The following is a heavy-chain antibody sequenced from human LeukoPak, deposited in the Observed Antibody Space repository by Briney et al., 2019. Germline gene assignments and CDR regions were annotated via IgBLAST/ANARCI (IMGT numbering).Heavy chain of an antibody. CDR1: GFTFSSYD. CDR2: ISYDGKHK. CDR3: ASTRSGSYYFYYLDY. V-gene: IGHV3-30*03. Sequence: PGRSLRLSCAASGFTFSSYDMHWVRQAPGKGLEWVALISYDGKHKYYADSVKGRFTISRDNSKNTLYLQMNSLRAEDTAVYYCASTRSGSYYFYYLDYWGQGTLVTVSS. J-gene: IGHJ4*02. D-gene: IGHD1-26*01.